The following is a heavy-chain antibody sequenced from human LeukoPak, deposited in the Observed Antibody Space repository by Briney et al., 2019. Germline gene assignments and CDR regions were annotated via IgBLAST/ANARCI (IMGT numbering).Heavy chain of an antibody. D-gene: IGHD2-2*01. CDR3: ARGWGVCSSTSCSHYYYYYMDV. CDR2: IYPNSGGT. J-gene: IGHJ6*03. CDR1: AYTFTVYY. V-gene: IGHV1-2*02. Sequence: ASVTVSFTASAYTFTVYYMHWVRQAPGQGREWMGWIYPNSGGTNYAQKFQGRVTITRDASISTAYMELSSLRSEDTAVYYCARGWGVCSSTSCSHYYYYYMDVWGKGTTVTVSS.